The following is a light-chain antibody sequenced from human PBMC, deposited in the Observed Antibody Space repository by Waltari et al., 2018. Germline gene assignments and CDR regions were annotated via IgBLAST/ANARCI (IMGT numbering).Light chain of an antibody. V-gene: IGLV8-61*01. CDR1: SGSVSTNYH. Sequence: QTVVTQEPSFSVSPGGTVTLPCGLSSGSVSTNYHPIWYQQTPGQAPRPLTYSTNTRSSGVPDRFSGSILGNKAALTITGAQADDESDYYCVLYMGSGISQFGGGTKLTVL. CDR2: STN. J-gene: IGLJ2*01. CDR3: VLYMGSGISQ.